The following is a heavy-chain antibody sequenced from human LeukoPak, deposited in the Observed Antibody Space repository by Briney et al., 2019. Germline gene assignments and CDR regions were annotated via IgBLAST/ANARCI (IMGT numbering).Heavy chain of an antibody. CDR1: GFALSIYA. Sequence: GSLRLSCAASGFALSIYAMNWVRQAPGKGLEWVSTISDSGGNTYYADSVKGRFTISRDNSKNTVYLQMNSLRAEDTAVYYCVKVGKAPDYSDVWGQGTLVTVSS. J-gene: IGHJ4*02. CDR3: VKVGKAPDYSDV. D-gene: IGHD1-14*01. V-gene: IGHV3-23*01. CDR2: ISDSGGNT.